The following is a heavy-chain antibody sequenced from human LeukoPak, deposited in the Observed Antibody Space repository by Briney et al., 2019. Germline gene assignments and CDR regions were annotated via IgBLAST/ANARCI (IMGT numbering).Heavy chain of an antibody. D-gene: IGHD3-22*01. V-gene: IGHV4-39*01. Sequence: SETLSLTCTVSGGSISSSSYYWGWIRQPPGNGLEWIGSIYYSGSTYYNPSLKSRVTISVETSKKQFSLTLSSVTAADTPVYYCASPSNHYYDSSVIYWGPGTLVTVSS. CDR2: IYYSGST. CDR1: GGSISSSSYY. J-gene: IGHJ4*02. CDR3: ASPSNHYYDSSVIY.